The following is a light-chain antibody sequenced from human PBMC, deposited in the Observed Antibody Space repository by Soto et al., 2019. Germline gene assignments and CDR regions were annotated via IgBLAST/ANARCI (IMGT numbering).Light chain of an antibody. CDR2: DVS. CDR3: SSSAGYNVV. V-gene: IGLV2-8*01. Sequence: QSALTQPPSASGSPGQSVTISCTGTSSDVGGYNYVSWYQQHPGKAPKLMISDVSKRPSGVPDRFSGSKSGNTASLTVSGLQAEDEADYYCSSSAGYNVVFGGGTKLTVL. J-gene: IGLJ2*01. CDR1: SSDVGGYNY.